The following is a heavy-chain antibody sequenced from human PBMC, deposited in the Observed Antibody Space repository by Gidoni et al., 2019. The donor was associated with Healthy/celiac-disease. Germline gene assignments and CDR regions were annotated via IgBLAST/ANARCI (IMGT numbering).Heavy chain of an antibody. CDR3: AKEGFTGYWYFDL. D-gene: IGHD3-9*01. Sequence: EVQLVESGGGLVQPGGSLRLSCAASGLTCSNYAMRWVRQAPGKGLAWVSLISASGGSTYSADSVKGRFTISRDNSKNTLYLQMNSLRAEDTAVYYCAKEGFTGYWYFDLWGRGTLVTVSS. J-gene: IGHJ2*01. CDR2: ISASGGST. V-gene: IGHV3-23*04. CDR1: GLTCSNYA.